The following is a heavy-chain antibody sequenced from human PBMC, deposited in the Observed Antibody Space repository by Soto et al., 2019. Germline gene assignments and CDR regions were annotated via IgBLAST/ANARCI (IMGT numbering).Heavy chain of an antibody. CDR3: ASLSRLRPQSAFGY. CDR1: TYIFANYW. Sequence: GSLKISCSVSTYIFANYWIGWVRQMPGKGLEWMGIIYGVDSDTKYSPSFRGQVTISADKSIFTAYLQWRSLKASDSAIYYCASLSRLRPQSAFGYWRRGTLVTVSS. CDR2: IYGVDSDT. V-gene: IGHV5-51*01. J-gene: IGHJ4*02.